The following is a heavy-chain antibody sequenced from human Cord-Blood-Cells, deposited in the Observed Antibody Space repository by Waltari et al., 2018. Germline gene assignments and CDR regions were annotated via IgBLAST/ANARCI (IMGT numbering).Heavy chain of an antibody. V-gene: IGHV1-2*02. CDR1: GYTFTGYY. Sequence: QVQLVQSGAEVKKPGASVKVSCKASGYTFTGYYMHWVRQAPGQGLEWTGWINPNSGGTNYAKKFQGRGTMTRDTSISTAYMELSRLRSDDTAVYYCARIISGSYGGMDVWGQGTTVTVSS. CDR2: INPNSGGT. D-gene: IGHD1-26*01. CDR3: ARIISGSYGGMDV. J-gene: IGHJ6*02.